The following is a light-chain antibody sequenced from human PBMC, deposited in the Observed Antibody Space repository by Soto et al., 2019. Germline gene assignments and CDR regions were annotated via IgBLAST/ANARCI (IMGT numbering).Light chain of an antibody. V-gene: IGLV2-11*01. J-gene: IGLJ2*01. CDR1: SSDVGGYDF. CDR2: DVS. Sequence: SVLTQPRSVSGSPGQSVTISCTGTSSDVGGYDFVSWYQQHPGKAPKLMISDVSKRPSGVPDRFSGSKSGNTASLTISGLQAEDEADYYCCSYAGDLALFGGGTKLTVL. CDR3: CSYAGDLAL.